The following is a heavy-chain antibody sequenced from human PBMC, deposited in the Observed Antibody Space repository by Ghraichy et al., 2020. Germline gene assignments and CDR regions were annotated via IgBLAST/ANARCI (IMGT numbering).Heavy chain of an antibody. CDR3: ARDEGSFDY. CDR1: GLSFSSDS. CDR2: ISTSGSTI. V-gene: IGHV3-48*02. Sequence: GGSLRLSCAASGLSFSSDSMNWVRQAPGKGLEWVSYISTSGSTIYYADSVKGRFTISRDSAKNSLYLQMNSLRDEDTAVYYCARDEGSFDYWGQGTLVTVSS. J-gene: IGHJ4*02. D-gene: IGHD3-10*01.